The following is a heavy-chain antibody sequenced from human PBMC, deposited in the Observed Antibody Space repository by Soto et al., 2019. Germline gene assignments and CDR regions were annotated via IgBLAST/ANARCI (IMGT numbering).Heavy chain of an antibody. CDR2: ISYDGSNK. CDR3: AKVDYARLGDAFDI. CDR1: GFTFSSYG. V-gene: IGHV3-30*18. D-gene: IGHD4-17*01. J-gene: IGHJ3*02. Sequence: QVQLVESGGGVVQPGRSLRLSCAASGFTFSSYGMHWVRQAPGKGLEWVAVISYDGSNKYYADSVKGRFTIARDNSKNTVYLQMNSLSAEDTAVYYCAKVDYARLGDAFDIWGQGTMVTVSS.